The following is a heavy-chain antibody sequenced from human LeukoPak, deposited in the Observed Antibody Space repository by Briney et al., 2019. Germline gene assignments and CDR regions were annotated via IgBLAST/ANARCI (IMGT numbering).Heavy chain of an antibody. Sequence: GGSLRLSCAASGFTFSSYGMSWVRQAPGKGLEWVSAISGSGGSTYYADSVKGRFTISRDNSKNTLYLQMNSLRAEDTAVYYCAKDFPTMIVVVTTPDAFDIWGQGTMVTVSS. D-gene: IGHD3-22*01. J-gene: IGHJ3*02. CDR2: ISGSGGST. CDR1: GFTFSSYG. CDR3: AKDFPTMIVVVTTPDAFDI. V-gene: IGHV3-23*01.